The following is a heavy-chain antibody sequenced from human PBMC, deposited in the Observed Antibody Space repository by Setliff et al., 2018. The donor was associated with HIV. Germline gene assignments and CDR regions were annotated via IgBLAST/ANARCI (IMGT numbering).Heavy chain of an antibody. CDR2: IYTGGST. D-gene: IGHD3-16*01. Sequence: PSETLSLTCTVSGGSISGFHWSWIRQSPGKGLEWIGYIYTGGSTNYNPSLKSRVTISVDTSKSQFSPKLNSVTAADTAVYYCVRELGASPHDVFDIWGQGTMVTVSS. CDR3: VRELGASPHDVFDI. J-gene: IGHJ3*02. CDR1: GGSISGFH. V-gene: IGHV4-4*08.